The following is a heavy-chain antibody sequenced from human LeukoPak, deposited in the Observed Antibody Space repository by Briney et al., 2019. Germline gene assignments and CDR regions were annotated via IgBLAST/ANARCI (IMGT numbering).Heavy chain of an antibody. CDR1: GFIFSGYW. D-gene: IGHD5-18*01. CDR2: IKQDGSEK. CDR3: ASPGSVGDTGMPDY. Sequence: PGESLRLSCAASGFIFSGYWMTWVRQVPGKGLEWVANIKQDGSEKYYVDSVKGRFTISRDNAKKSLYLHMNSLRAEDTAVYYCASPGSVGDTGMPDYWGQGTLVTVSS. V-gene: IGHV3-7*01. J-gene: IGHJ4*02.